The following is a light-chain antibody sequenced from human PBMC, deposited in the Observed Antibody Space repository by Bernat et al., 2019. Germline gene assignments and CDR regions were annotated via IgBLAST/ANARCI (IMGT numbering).Light chain of an antibody. Sequence: QSALTQPPSASGSPGQSVTISCTGASSDVGGYNYVSWYQQHPDKAPKLIIYEVSKRPSGVPDSFSGSKSGNTASLTVSGLQADDEADYYCSSYAGKNNLVFGGGTKLTV. V-gene: IGLV2-8*01. J-gene: IGLJ2*01. CDR1: SSDVGGYNY. CDR3: SSYAGKNNLV. CDR2: EVS.